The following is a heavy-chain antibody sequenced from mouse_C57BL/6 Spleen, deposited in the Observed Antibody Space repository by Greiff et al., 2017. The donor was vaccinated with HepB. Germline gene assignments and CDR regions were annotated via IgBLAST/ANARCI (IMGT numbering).Heavy chain of an antibody. D-gene: IGHD6-1*01. Sequence: EVKLVESGPELVKPGASVKISCKASGYSFTDYNMNWVKQSNGKSLEWIGVINPNYGTTSYNQKFKGKATLTVDQSSSTAYMQLNSLTSEDSAVYYCARGSLFPYYFDYWGQGTTLTVSS. CDR2: INPNYGTT. J-gene: IGHJ2*01. CDR3: ARGSLFPYYFDY. CDR1: GYSFTDYN. V-gene: IGHV1-39*01.